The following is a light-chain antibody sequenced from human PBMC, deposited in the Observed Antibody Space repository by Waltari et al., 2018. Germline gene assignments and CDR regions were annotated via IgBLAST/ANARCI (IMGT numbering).Light chain of an antibody. CDR3: AGWDGSLNGYV. CDR1: SSNIGSSY. Sequence: QSVLTQPPSASGTPGQRVTISCSGSSSNIGSSYVNWYQQLPGTAPKHLIYNNNQRPSGVPDRCSGSKYGTAAFLAISGLQSEDEADYYCAGWDGSLNGYVFGAATKVTVL. V-gene: IGLV1-44*01. CDR2: NNN. J-gene: IGLJ1*01.